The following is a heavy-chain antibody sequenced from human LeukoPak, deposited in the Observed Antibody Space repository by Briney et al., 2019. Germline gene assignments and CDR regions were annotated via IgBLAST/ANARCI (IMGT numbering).Heavy chain of an antibody. CDR2: ISHDGFDT. D-gene: IGHD6-25*01. CDR1: GFTFSGYW. CDR3: ARSRRASSGDN. Sequence: PCRSLRLSCPASGFTFSGYWMHWVRPAPGKGLSWVSRISHDGFDTNYAASVKGRFTISRDNVKNTLYLQMNSLRAEDTAVYYCARSRRASSGDNWGQGTLVTVSS. J-gene: IGHJ4*02. V-gene: IGHV3-74*01.